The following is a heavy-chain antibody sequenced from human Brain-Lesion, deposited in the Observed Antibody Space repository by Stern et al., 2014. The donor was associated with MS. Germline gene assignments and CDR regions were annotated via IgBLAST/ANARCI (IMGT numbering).Heavy chain of an antibody. CDR1: GDSISSGDNY. V-gene: IGHV4-30-4*01. D-gene: IGHD3-22*01. CDR2: ISYIGST. Sequence: VQLVQSGPGLVKPSQTLSLTCNVSGDSISSGDNYWSWLRQSPGKGLEWIGYISYIGSTFYNPSLKSRVTISVDTSQNQFSLRLSSVTAADTAVYYCARGESSRYYYYFDYWGQGTLVTVSS. CDR3: ARGESSRYYYYFDY. J-gene: IGHJ4*02.